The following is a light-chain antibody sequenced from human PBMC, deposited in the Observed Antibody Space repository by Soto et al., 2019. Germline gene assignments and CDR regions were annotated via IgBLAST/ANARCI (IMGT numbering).Light chain of an antibody. Sequence: DIQMTQSPSSLSASVGDSVTITCRASQNINSYINLFQHKPGKTPNVLIYGASSLQTGVPPWFSGSGSWTDFTLTITSLQPDDIATYYCQQSYSPAYTFGQGTKLEIK. CDR2: GAS. CDR3: QQSYSPAYT. J-gene: IGKJ2*01. CDR1: QNINSY. V-gene: IGKV1-39*01.